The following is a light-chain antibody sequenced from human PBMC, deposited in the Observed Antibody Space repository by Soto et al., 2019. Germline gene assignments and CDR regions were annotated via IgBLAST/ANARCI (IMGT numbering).Light chain of an antibody. V-gene: IGKV3-15*01. Sequence: EVVMTQSPAALSVSPGERATLSCRLSQSVSSNLSWYQQKPGEAPTLLIYGAGTRAAGIPARFSGSGSGREFTLIISSLESEDFAVYYCQQYNIWQGTFGQGTKVDIK. CDR1: QSVSSN. CDR3: QQYNIWQGT. CDR2: GAG. J-gene: IGKJ1*01.